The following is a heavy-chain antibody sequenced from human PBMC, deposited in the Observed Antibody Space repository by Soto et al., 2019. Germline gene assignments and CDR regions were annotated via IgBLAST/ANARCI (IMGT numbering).Heavy chain of an antibody. CDR3: AAVRGVVVINDAFDI. J-gene: IGHJ3*02. Sequence: SVKASCKASGFTFTSSAMQWVRQAREQRLEWIGWIVVGSGNTNYAQKFQERVTITRDMSTSTAYMELSSLRSEDTAVYYCAAVRGVVVINDAFDIWGQGTMVTVSS. V-gene: IGHV1-58*02. CDR1: GFTFTSSA. CDR2: IVVGSGNT. D-gene: IGHD2-21*01.